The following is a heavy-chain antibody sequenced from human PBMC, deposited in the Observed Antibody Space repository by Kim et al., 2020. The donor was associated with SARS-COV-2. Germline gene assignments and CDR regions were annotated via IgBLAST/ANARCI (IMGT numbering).Heavy chain of an antibody. V-gene: IGHV3-7*01. D-gene: IGHD2-8*01. CDR1: GFPFSSHC. CDR2: INQDETKR. J-gene: IGHJ4*02. Sequence: GGSLRLSCAASGFPFSSHCMSWVRQAPGKGLEWVANINQDETKRYYVDSVKGRFTISRDNAKNSLYLQMNNLRVEDTAVYYCARDPSGTNGGKKDCWGQG. CDR3: ARDPSGTNGGKKDC.